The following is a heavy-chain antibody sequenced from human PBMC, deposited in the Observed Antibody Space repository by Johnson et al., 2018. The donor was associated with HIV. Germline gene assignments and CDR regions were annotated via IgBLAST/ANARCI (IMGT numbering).Heavy chain of an antibody. V-gene: IGHV3-20*03. Sequence: VQLLESGGGVVRSGGSLILSSAASRFNVDADALSWVSQVPGKGLEWVSGINYNVGSTGYADSVRDRFIISRDNAKKSLYLQMDSLRAEDTAMYYCARDGTRYYYDSSGSRGTFDIWGQGTMVTVSS. CDR3: ARDGTRYYYDSSGSRGTFDI. D-gene: IGHD3-22*01. CDR1: RFNVDADA. J-gene: IGHJ3*02. CDR2: INYNVGST.